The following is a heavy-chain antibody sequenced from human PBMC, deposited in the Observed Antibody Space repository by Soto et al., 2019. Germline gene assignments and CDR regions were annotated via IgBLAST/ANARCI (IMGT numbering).Heavy chain of an antibody. V-gene: IGHV3-48*03. J-gene: IGHJ6*02. CDR3: ARDRSIAVGGTILGVYYYYGMDV. Sequence: GGSLRLSCAASVFAFSSYEMNWVRQSPGKGLEWVSYISSSGSTIYYADSVKGRFTISRDNAKNSLYLQMNSLRAEDTAVYYCARDRSIAVGGTILGVYYYYGMDVWGQGTTVTVSS. D-gene: IGHD6-19*01. CDR1: VFAFSSYE. CDR2: ISSSGSTI.